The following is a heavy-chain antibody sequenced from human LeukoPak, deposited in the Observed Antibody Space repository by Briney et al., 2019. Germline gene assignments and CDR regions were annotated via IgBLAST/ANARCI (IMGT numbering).Heavy chain of an antibody. J-gene: IGHJ5*02. CDR2: IYTSGST. CDR3: ARDLGIHDYGDYIWFDP. V-gene: IGHV4-4*07. D-gene: IGHD4-17*01. CDR1: GGSISSYY. Sequence: SETLSLTCTVSGGSISSYYWSWIRQPAGKGLEWIGRIYTSGSTNYNPSLKSRVTMSVDTSKNQFSLKLSSVTAADTAVYYCARDLGIHDYGDYIWFDPWGQGTLVTVSS.